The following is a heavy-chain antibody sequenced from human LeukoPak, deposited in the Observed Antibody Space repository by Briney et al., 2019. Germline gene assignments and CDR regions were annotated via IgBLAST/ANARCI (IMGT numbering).Heavy chain of an antibody. CDR2: IIPIFGTA. CDR3: ARGDVDTAMVTGYYYYMDV. D-gene: IGHD5-18*01. V-gene: IGHV1-69*05. Sequence: GASVKVSCKASGGTFSSYAISWVRQAPGQGLEWVGGIIPIFGTANYAQKFQGRVTITTDESTSTAYMELSSLRSEDTAVYYCARGDVDTAMVTGYYYYMDVWGKGTTVTVSS. CDR1: GGTFSSYA. J-gene: IGHJ6*03.